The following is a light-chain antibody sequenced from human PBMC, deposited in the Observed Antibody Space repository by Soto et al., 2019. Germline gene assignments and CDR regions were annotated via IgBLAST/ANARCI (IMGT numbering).Light chain of an antibody. J-gene: IGLJ1*01. V-gene: IGLV1-44*01. CDR3: AAWDDSLKGHV. CDR1: SSNIGRNT. Sequence: QPVLNQPASAYGTPGQRVSISYSRSSSNIGRNTVHWYQQLPGTAPNVLIYTNDKRPSGVPDRFSGSKSGTSASLAISGLQSEDEADYYCAAWDDSLKGHVFGTGTKVTVL. CDR2: TND.